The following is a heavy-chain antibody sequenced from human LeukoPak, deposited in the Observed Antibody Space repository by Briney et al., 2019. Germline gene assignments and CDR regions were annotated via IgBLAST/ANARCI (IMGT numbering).Heavy chain of an antibody. Sequence: PSETLSLTCTVSGGSISSSSYYWGWIRQPPGKGLEWIGSIYYSGNTYYNPSLKSRVTISVDTSKNQFSLKLNSVTAADTAVYYCARDDMASGGSSFDYWGHGTLVTVSS. CDR2: IYYSGNT. CDR3: ARDDMASGGSSFDY. J-gene: IGHJ5*01. D-gene: IGHD3-16*01. V-gene: IGHV4-39*07. CDR1: GGSISSSSYY.